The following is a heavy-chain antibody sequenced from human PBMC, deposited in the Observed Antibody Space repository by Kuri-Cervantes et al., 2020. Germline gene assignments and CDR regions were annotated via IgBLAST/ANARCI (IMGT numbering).Heavy chain of an antibody. CDR1: GDSVSSNSAA. V-gene: IGHV6-1*01. CDR3: ARASRGYSYGYHY. Sequence: SQTLSLTCAISGDSVSSNSAAWNWIRQSPSRGLEWLGRTYYRSKWYNDYAVSVKSRITINPDTSKNQFSLKLSSVTAADTAVYYCARASRGYSYGYHYWGQGTLVTVSS. D-gene: IGHD5-18*01. J-gene: IGHJ4*02. CDR2: TYYRSKWYN.